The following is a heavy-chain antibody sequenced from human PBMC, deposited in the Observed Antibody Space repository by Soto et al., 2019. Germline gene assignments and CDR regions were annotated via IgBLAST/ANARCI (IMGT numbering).Heavy chain of an antibody. V-gene: IGHV1-69*12. CDR3: ARGYGGNLFDY. J-gene: IGHJ4*02. Sequence: QVQLVQSGAEVKKPGSSVKVSCKASGGTFSSYAISWVRQAPGQGLEWMGGITPIFGTANYAQTFQGRVTITADEATSAAYMELSSMRSEDTAVYYCARGYGGNLFDYWGQGTLVTVSS. D-gene: IGHD2-15*01. CDR2: ITPIFGTA. CDR1: GGTFSSYA.